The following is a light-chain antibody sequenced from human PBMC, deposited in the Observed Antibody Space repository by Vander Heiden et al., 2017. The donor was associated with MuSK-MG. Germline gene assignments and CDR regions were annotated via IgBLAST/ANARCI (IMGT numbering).Light chain of an antibody. CDR1: SSDVGVYNY. CDR3: CSYAGSRVV. Sequence: QSAMTQPRAVSASPGQSVTISCTGTSSDVGVYNYVSWYQQHPGKAPKLMIYDVSKRPSGVPDRFSGSKSGNTASLTISGLQAEDEADYYCCSYAGSRVVFGGGTKLTVL. V-gene: IGLV2-11*01. J-gene: IGLJ2*01. CDR2: DVS.